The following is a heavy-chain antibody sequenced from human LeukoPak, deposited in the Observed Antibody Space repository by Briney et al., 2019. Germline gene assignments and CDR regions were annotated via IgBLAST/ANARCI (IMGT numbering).Heavy chain of an antibody. V-gene: IGHV3-53*01. CDR3: ARDADYGVYDC. D-gene: IGHD4-17*01. CDR1: GFTVSSNY. J-gene: IGHJ4*02. Sequence: GGSLRLSCAASGFTVSSNYMSWVRQAPGKGLEWVSVIYSGGSTYYADSVKGRFTISRDNSKNTLYLQMNSLRAEDTAVYYCARDADYGVYDCWGQGTLVTVSS. CDR2: IYSGGST.